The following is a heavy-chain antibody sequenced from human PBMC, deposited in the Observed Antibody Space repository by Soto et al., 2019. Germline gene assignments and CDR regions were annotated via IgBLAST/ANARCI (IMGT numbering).Heavy chain of an antibody. Sequence: EVQLVESGGGLVQPGGSLRLSCEASGFSFRSYSMNWVRQAPGKGLEWVSKISSSSGTTYYADSVKGRFTISRDNAKNSLYLRMNSLRDEDTAVYYCASWSGYFDYWGQGTLVTVSS. CDR2: ISSSSGTT. CDR3: ASWSGYFDY. V-gene: IGHV3-48*02. CDR1: GFSFRSYS. J-gene: IGHJ4*02. D-gene: IGHD3-10*01.